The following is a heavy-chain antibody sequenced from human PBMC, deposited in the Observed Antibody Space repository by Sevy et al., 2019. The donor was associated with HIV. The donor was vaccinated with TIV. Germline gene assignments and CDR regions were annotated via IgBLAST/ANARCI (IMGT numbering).Heavy chain of an antibody. Sequence: GGSLRLYCAASGFKFSVYSMNWVRQAPGKGLEWISYMTSDTRTIKYAESVKGRFTIYRDNARNSVYLQMNSLRDEDTAVYYCARSVEGHFDYWGQGTLVTVSS. CDR3: ARSVEGHFDY. CDR1: GFKFSVYS. J-gene: IGHJ4*02. D-gene: IGHD1-1*01. CDR2: MTSDTRTI. V-gene: IGHV3-48*02.